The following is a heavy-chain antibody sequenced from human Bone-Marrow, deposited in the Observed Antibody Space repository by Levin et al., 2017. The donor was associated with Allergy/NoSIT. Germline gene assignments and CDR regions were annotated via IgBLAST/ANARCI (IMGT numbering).Heavy chain of an antibody. V-gene: IGHV4-31*03. J-gene: IGHJ5*02. D-gene: IGHD3-10*01. Sequence: PSETLSLTCTVSGGSISSGSYYWTWIRQHPGKGLEWIGYIDYSGYSNYNPSLESRLTISIDMSGNQFSLKLSAVTAAETAVYYCARENGVRGVDPYNWFDPWGQGTLITVSS. CDR2: IDYSGYS. CDR1: GGSISSGSYY. CDR3: ARENGVRGVDPYNWFDP.